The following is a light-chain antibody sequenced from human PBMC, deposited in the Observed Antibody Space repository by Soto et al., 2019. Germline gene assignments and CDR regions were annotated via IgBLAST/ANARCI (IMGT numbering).Light chain of an antibody. Sequence: EILFTQSPATLSLSPGESATLSCRASQSVSSYLAWYQQKTGQPPRIIIYEASNRDAGIPARFSGSGSGTDFTLTITRLEPEDFEFYYCHQRQRWPRTFGQGTKVDIK. V-gene: IGKV3-11*01. CDR3: HQRQRWPRT. J-gene: IGKJ1*01. CDR1: QSVSSY. CDR2: EAS.